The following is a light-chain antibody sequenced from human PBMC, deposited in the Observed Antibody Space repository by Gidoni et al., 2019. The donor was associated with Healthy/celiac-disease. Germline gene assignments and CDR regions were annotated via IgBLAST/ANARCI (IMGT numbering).Light chain of an antibody. CDR2: DAS. CDR1: PSVSSY. V-gene: IGKV3-11*01. Sequence: EIVLTQSPATLSFSPGESATLSCWSSPSVSSYLAWYQQKPCQAPRLLIYDASNRATGIPAMFSVSGAWTYFTLTIISLDPEAFAVYYCHQRSNCPPWTFGQGTKVEIK. J-gene: IGKJ1*01. CDR3: HQRSNCPPWT.